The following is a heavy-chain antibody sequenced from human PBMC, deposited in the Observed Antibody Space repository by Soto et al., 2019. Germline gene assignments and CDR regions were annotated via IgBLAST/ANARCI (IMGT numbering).Heavy chain of an antibody. D-gene: IGHD3-10*01. Sequence: GGALRLSCAASGFTLSSYSMNWVRQAPGKGLEWVSSISSSSYIYYADSVKGRFTISRDNAKNSLYLHRNSLRAEDTAVYYCARPRGVRGVSDAFHIWVQGTMVTVSS. V-gene: IGHV3-21*01. CDR2: ISSSSYI. CDR3: ARPRGVRGVSDAFHI. CDR1: GFTLSSYS. J-gene: IGHJ3*02.